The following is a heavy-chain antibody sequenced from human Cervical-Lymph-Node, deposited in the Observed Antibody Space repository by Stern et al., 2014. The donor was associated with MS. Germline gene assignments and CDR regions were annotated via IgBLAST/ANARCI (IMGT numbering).Heavy chain of an antibody. V-gene: IGHV4-59*02. J-gene: IGHJ6*02. Sequence: QLQLQESGPGLVKPSETLSLICSVSGGSVSAYYWSWIRQSPGKGLEWIGYIYHSGSTTYNPSFTSRLTMSIDTSKNQFSLRLSSVTAADTAVYYCTRGGARYYGMDAWGQGTTVTVSS. CDR3: TRGGARYYGMDA. CDR1: GGSVSAYY. CDR2: IYHSGST. D-gene: IGHD3-10*01.